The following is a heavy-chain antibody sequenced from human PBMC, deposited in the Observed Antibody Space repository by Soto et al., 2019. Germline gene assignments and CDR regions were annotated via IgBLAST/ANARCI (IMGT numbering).Heavy chain of an antibody. CDR3: ARSGLLRGEPTYYGMDV. V-gene: IGHV4-31*03. Sequence: QVQLQESGPGLVKPSQTLSLTCTVSGGSISSGGYYWSWIRQHPGKGLEWIGYIYYSGSTYYNPSLNSRVTISVDTSKNQSSLKLSSVTAANTAVYYCARSGLLRGEPTYYGMDVWGQGTTVTVSS. CDR2: IYYSGST. CDR1: GGSISSGGYY. D-gene: IGHD1-1*01. J-gene: IGHJ6*02.